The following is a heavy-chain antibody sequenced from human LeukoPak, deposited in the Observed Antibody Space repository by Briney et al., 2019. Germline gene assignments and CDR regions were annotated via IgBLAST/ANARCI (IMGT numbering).Heavy chain of an antibody. D-gene: IGHD2-2*01. CDR3: AKVETSGGANCYALDY. J-gene: IGHJ4*02. CDR1: GFTFSSYA. CDR2: ISGSDGST. Sequence: GGSLRLSCAASGFTFSSYAMTWVRQAPDKGLEWVSAISGSDGSTYYADSVKGRFTISRDDSQNTLYLQMNSLSAEDTAVYYCAKVETSGGANCYALDYWGQGTLDTVSS. V-gene: IGHV3-23*01.